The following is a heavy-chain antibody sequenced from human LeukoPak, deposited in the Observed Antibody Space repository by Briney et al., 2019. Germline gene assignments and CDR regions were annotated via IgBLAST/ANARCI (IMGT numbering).Heavy chain of an antibody. CDR1: GGSISSGSYY. CDR2: IYTSGST. V-gene: IGHV4-61*02. J-gene: IGHJ4*02. D-gene: IGHD4-23*01. Sequence: PSETLSLTCTVSGGSISSGSYYWSWIRQPAGKGLEWIGRIYTSGSTNYNPSLKSRVTISVDTSKNQFSLKLSSVTAADTAVYYCARADWYGGNSPPDYWGQGTLVTVSS. CDR3: ARADWYGGNSPPDY.